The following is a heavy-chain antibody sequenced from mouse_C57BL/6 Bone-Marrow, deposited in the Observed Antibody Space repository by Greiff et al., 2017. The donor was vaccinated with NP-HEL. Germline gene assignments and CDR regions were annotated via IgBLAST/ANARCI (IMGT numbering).Heavy chain of an antibody. CDR3: ARHGYYGSSPYAMDY. J-gene: IGHJ4*01. Sequence: EVQGVESGGGLVKPGGSLKLSCAASGFTFSSYTMSWVRQTPEKRLEWVATISGGGGNTYYPDSVKGRFTISRDNAKNTLYLQMSSLRSEDTALYYCARHGYYGSSPYAMDYWGQGTSVTVSS. V-gene: IGHV5-9*01. CDR1: GFTFSSYT. D-gene: IGHD1-1*01. CDR2: ISGGGGNT.